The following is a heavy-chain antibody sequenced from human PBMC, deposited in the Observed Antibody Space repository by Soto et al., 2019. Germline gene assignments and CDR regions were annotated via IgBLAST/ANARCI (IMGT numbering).Heavy chain of an antibody. V-gene: IGHV1-69*02. Sequence: QVQLVQSGAEVKKPGSSVKVSCKASGGTFSSYTISWVRQAPGQGLEWMGRIIPLLGIANYAQKFQGRVTSAEDKSTSTADMGRSSLRPEDAPVFYCARDLAVRGDRGVGFDYWGQGTLVTVSS. CDR2: IIPLLGIA. J-gene: IGHJ4*02. CDR1: GGTFSSYT. D-gene: IGHD1-1*01. CDR3: ARDLAVRGDRGVGFDY.